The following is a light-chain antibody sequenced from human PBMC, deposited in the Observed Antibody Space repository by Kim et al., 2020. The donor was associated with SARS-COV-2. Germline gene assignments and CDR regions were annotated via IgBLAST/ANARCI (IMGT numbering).Light chain of an antibody. CDR2: GAS. J-gene: IGKJ2*01. CDR3: QQYNNWPYT. V-gene: IGKV3-15*01. Sequence: VSPGQCGTDTSRAMTSVSSNSTWYQQNPGQAPRLLIYGASTRATGIPARFSGSGSGTEFTLTISSLQSEDFAVYYCQQYNNWPYTFGQGTKLEI. CDR1: TSVSSN.